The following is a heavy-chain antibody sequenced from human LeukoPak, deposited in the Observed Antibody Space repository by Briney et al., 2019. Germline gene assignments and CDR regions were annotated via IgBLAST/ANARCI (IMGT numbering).Heavy chain of an antibody. V-gene: IGHV3-48*04. CDR3: ASQYYDILTGSVNWFDP. CDR2: ISSSSSTI. J-gene: IGHJ5*02. Sequence: GGSLRLSCAASGFTFSSYSMNWVRQAPGKGLEWVSYISSSSSTIYYADSVKGRFTIPRDNAKNSLYLQMNSLRAEDTAVYYCASQYYDILTGSVNWFDPWGQGTLVTVSS. CDR1: GFTFSSYS. D-gene: IGHD3-9*01.